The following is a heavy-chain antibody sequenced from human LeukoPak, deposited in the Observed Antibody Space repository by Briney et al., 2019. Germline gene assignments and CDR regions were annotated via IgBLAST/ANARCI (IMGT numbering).Heavy chain of an antibody. V-gene: IGHV1-69*01. Sequence: GSSVKVSCMASGGTLSSYAISWLRQAPGQGLEWMGGIIPIFGTANYAQKFQGRVTITADESTSPAYMLLSSLRSEDTAVYSCTTESKYDKILTGLYYIDYWGQGTLVTVSS. CDR3: TTESKYDKILTGLYYIDY. CDR2: IIPIFGTA. CDR1: GGTLSSYA. D-gene: IGHD3-9*01. J-gene: IGHJ4*02.